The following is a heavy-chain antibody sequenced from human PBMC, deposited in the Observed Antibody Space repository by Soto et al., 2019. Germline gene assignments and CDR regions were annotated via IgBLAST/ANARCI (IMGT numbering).Heavy chain of an antibody. CDR3: ARDAPTVTTLVDY. V-gene: IGHV1-2*04. CDR1: GYTFTGYY. D-gene: IGHD4-17*01. J-gene: IGHJ4*02. CDR2: INPNSGGT. Sequence: ASVKVSCKASGYTFTGYYMHWVRQAPGQGLEWMGWINPNSGGTNYAQKFQGWVTMTTDTSMSTAYMELRSLRSDDTAVYYCARDAPTVTTLVDYWGQGTLVTVSS.